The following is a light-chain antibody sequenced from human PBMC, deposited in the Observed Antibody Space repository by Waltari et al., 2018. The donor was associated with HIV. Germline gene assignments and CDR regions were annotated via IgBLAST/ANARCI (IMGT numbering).Light chain of an antibody. Sequence: EIVVTQFPAALSVSLGGSASPSCIVSKSVSANVALYHQVAGQAPRLLISDSSNRATGVPDRFSGSGSGTHFTLSISSLQSEDSGVYYCQQYSDWPRAFGLGTKVEV. V-gene: IGKV3-15*01. CDR1: KSVSAN. CDR2: DSS. J-gene: IGKJ1*01. CDR3: QQYSDWPRA.